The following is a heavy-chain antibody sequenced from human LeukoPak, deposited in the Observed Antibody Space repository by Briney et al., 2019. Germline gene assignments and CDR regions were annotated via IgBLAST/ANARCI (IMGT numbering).Heavy chain of an antibody. V-gene: IGHV4-59*01. CDR1: VISISSYY. D-gene: IGHD3-22*01. CDR3: ARYHYDSSVYYYYFDY. J-gene: IGHJ4*02. Sequence: SETLSLTCTISVISISSYYWSWILQPPGKGLQWIGYISYTGSTSHNPSLKSRVTMSVDTSKNQFSLKLSSVTAADTAVYYCARYHYDSSVYYYYFDYWGQGTLVTVSS. CDR2: ISYTGST.